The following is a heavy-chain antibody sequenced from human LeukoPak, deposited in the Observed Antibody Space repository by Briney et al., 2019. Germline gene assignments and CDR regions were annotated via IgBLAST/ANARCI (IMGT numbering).Heavy chain of an antibody. D-gene: IGHD1-7*01. CDR1: GGSFSGYY. V-gene: IGHV4-34*01. J-gene: IGHJ4*02. Sequence: SETLSLTCTVYGGSFSGYYWSWIRQPPGKGLEWIGEITHSGSINYNLSLTSRVTISVDTSKNQVSLKLSSVTAADTAVYYCARGTRYNWNYLVGYWGQGTLVTVSS. CDR2: ITHSGSI. CDR3: ARGTRYNWNYLVGY.